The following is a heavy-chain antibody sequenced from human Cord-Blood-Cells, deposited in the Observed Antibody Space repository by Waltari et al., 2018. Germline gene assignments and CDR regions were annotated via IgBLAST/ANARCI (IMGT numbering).Heavy chain of an antibody. CDR2: INPNSGGT. J-gene: IGHJ4*02. V-gene: IGHV1-2*02. CDR3: ASRITGLFDY. CDR1: GYTFTGYY. Sequence: QVQLVQSGAEVKKPGASVKVSCKASGYTFTGYYMHWVRQDPGQGLEWMGWINPNSGGTNHAQKFQGRVTMTRDTSISTAYMGLSRLRSDDTAVYYCASRITGLFDYWGQGTLVTVSS. D-gene: IGHD1-20*01.